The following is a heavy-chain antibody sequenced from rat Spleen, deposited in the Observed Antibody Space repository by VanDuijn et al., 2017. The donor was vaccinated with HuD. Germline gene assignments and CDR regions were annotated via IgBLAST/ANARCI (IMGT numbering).Heavy chain of an antibody. J-gene: IGHJ2*01. D-gene: IGHD1-1*01. CDR1: GFTFSDYY. Sequence: EVQVVESGGGLVQPGRSLKLSCAASGFTFSDYYMAWVRQAPTKGLEWVASIRSSGGSTYYRDSVKGRFTVSRDNAKSTLYLQMDSLRSEDTATYYGARRYYSGPLSVGFDYWGQGVMVTVSS. V-gene: IGHV5-25*01. CDR2: IRSSGGST. CDR3: ARRYYSGPLSVGFDY.